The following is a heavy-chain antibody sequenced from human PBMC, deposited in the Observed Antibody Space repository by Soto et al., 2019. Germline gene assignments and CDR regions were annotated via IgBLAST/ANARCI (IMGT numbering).Heavy chain of an antibody. V-gene: IGHV4-34*01. CDR3: ARAEVVAATEVSRERYYYYYYGMDV. J-gene: IGHJ6*02. CDR2: INHSGST. Sequence: QVQLQQWGAGLLKPSETLSLTCAVYGGSFSGYYWSWIRQPPGKGLEWMGEINHSGSTNYNPSLKRRVPISVDTSKNQFSLKLSSVTAADTAVYYCARAEVVAATEVSRERYYYYYYGMDVWGQGTTVTVSS. D-gene: IGHD2-15*01. CDR1: GGSFSGYY.